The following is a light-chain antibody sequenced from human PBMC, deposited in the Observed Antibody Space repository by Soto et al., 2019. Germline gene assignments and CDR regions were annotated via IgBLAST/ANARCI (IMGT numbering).Light chain of an antibody. Sequence: DIQMTQSPSSLSASVGERVTITCQASQDITNYLNWYQQKPGKAPRLLIYGASNLETGVPSRFSGSGSGTDFTFTISSLQAEDIGTYFCQQYDSVFTFGQGTRLEIK. V-gene: IGKV1-33*01. J-gene: IGKJ5*01. CDR1: QDITNY. CDR3: QQYDSVFT. CDR2: GAS.